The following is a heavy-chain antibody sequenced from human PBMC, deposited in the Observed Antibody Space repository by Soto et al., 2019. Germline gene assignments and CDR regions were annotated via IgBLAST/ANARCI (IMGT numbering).Heavy chain of an antibody. V-gene: IGHV3-23*01. Sequence: EVQLLESGGGLVQPGGSLTLSCTASGFTFRSYVMGWVRQAPGRGLEWVSGITGSGGTTYYTDSVRGRFTISRDNSKNTLYFQMSSLRAEDTAIYYCRGGHRGGPDYWGQGTLVIVSS. CDR3: RGGHRGGPDY. J-gene: IGHJ4*02. CDR2: ITGSGGTT. CDR1: GFTFRSYV. D-gene: IGHD3-10*01.